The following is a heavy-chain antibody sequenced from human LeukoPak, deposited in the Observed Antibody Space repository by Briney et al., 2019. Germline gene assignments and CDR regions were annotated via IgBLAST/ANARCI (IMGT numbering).Heavy chain of an antibody. CDR3: ARHYSSGYYRPLYYFDY. J-gene: IGHJ4*02. CDR1: GGSISSSSYY. D-gene: IGHD3-22*01. V-gene: IGHV4-39*01. CDR2: IYYSGST. Sequence: PSETLSLTCTVSGGSISSSSYYWGWIRQPPGKGLEWIGSIYYSGSTYYNPSLKSRVTISVDTSKNQFSLKLSSVTAADTAVYYCARHYSSGYYRPLYYFDYWGQGTLVTVSS.